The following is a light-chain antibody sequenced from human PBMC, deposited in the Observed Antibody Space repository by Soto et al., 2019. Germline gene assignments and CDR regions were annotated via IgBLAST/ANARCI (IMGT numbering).Light chain of an antibody. J-gene: IGKJ5*01. CDR1: QDISKT. Sequence: IQMTQSPSSLSASVGDRVTITCQASQDISKTLNWYQQKPGKAPKLLIYDASSLQTGVPSRFSGSGSATHFTFTICSLQPEDVATYYCQQYDNLLPITFGQGTRLVIK. CDR3: QQYDNLLPIT. CDR2: DAS. V-gene: IGKV1-33*01.